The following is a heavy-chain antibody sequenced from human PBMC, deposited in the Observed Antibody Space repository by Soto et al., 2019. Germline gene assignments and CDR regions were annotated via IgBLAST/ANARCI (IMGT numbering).Heavy chain of an antibody. V-gene: IGHV4-31*11. Sequence: SETLSLTCAVSGGSIDSAGSYWSWIRQIPGRGLEWIGHIYHGGTTDYNPSLKSRITMSVDASKNQFSLELNSVTAADTAVYYCARYCSGGTCYDRIDYWGQGTLVTVSS. CDR3: ARYCSGGTCYDRIDY. J-gene: IGHJ4*02. CDR2: IYHGGTT. CDR1: GGSIDSAGSY. D-gene: IGHD2-15*01.